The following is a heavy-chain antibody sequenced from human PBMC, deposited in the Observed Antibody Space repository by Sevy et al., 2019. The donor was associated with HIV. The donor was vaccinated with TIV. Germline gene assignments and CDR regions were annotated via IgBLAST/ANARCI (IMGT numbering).Heavy chain of an antibody. CDR3: ARDWRSGYDPSYGMDV. J-gene: IGHJ6*02. D-gene: IGHD5-12*01. V-gene: IGHV3-11*01. Sequence: GGSLRLSCAASGFTFSDHYMSWIRQAPGKGLEWVSYISSSGSTIYYADSVKGRFTISRDNAKNSLYLQMNSLRAEDTAVYYCARDWRSGYDPSYGMDVWGQGTTVTVSS. CDR1: GFTFSDHY. CDR2: ISSSGSTI.